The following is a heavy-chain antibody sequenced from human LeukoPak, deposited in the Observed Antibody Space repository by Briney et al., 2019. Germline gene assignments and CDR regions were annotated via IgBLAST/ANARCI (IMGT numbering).Heavy chain of an antibody. CDR1: GFAFSSYG. CDR3: AKDRDDYVWGSYLGAFDI. Sequence: GGSLRLSCAASGFAFSSYGINWVRQAPGKGLEWVSAISGSGVSTYYADSVKGHFTISRDNSKNTLYLQMNSLRAEDTAVFYCAKDRDDYVWGSYLGAFDIWGQGTMVTVSS. J-gene: IGHJ3*02. V-gene: IGHV3-23*01. CDR2: ISGSGVST. D-gene: IGHD3-16*01.